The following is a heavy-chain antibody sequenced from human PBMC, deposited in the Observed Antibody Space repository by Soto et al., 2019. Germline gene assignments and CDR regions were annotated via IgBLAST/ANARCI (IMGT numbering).Heavy chain of an antibody. CDR1: GYSISTSSW. V-gene: IGHV4-28*03. Sequence: SETLSLTCAVSGYSISTSSWWGWIRQPPGKGLEWIGYIDSSGSTYYNASLKSRVSMSVDTSKNQFSLTLSSVTAADTAVYYCARGWWEREGYVMDVWGQGTTVT. D-gene: IGHD1-26*01. CDR2: IDSSGST. J-gene: IGHJ6*02. CDR3: ARGWWEREGYVMDV.